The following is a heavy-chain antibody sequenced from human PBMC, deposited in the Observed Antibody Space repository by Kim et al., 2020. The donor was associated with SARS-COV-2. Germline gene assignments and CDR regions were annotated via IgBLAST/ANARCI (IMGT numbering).Heavy chain of an antibody. J-gene: IGHJ4*02. D-gene: IGHD6-13*01. V-gene: IGHV1-2*02. Sequence: NYAQKFQGRVTMTRDTSISTAYMELSRLRSDDTAVYYCAGSKRSSSWYWFWGQGTLVTVSS. CDR3: AGSKRSSSWYWF.